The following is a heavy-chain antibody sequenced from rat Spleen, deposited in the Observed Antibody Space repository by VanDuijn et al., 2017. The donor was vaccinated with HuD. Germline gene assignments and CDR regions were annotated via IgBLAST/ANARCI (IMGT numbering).Heavy chain of an antibody. V-gene: IGHV5-29*01. CDR3: ASATPYYFDY. D-gene: IGHD1-3*01. Sequence: EVQLVESDGGLVQPGRSLKLSCAASGFTFSDYYMAWVRQAPTKGLEWVATISYDGSSTYYRDSVKGRFTISRDNAKSTLYLQMDSLRSEDTATYYGASATPYYFDYWGQGVMVTVSS. J-gene: IGHJ2*01. CDR2: ISYDGSST. CDR1: GFTFSDYY.